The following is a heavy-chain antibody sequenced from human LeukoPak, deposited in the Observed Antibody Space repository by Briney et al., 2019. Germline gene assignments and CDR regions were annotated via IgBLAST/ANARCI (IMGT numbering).Heavy chain of an antibody. Sequence: ASVKVSCKASGYTFTSYDINWVRQATGQGLEWMGWMNPNSGNTGYAQKFQGRVTMTRNTSISTAYMELSSLRSEDTAVYYCARGRRGGSGSYSRDAFDIWGQGTMVTVSS. CDR3: ARGRRGGSGSYSRDAFDI. CDR1: GYTFTSYD. D-gene: IGHD3-10*01. V-gene: IGHV1-8*01. J-gene: IGHJ3*02. CDR2: MNPNSGNT.